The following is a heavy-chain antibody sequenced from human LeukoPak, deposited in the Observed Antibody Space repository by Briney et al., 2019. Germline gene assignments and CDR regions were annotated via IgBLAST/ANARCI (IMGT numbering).Heavy chain of an antibody. V-gene: IGHV1-24*01. J-gene: IGHJ4*02. Sequence: ASVKVSCKVSGYTLTELSMHWVRQAPGKGLEWMGGFDPEDGETIYAQKFQGRVTMTEDTSTDTAYMELSSLRSEDTAVYYCATVYNVGATWRYFDYRGQGTLVTVSS. CDR2: FDPEDGET. D-gene: IGHD1-26*01. CDR3: ATVYNVGATWRYFDY. CDR1: GYTLTELS.